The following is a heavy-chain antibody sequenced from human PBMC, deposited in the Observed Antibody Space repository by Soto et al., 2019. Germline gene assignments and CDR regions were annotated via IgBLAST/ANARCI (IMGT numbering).Heavy chain of an antibody. CDR2: IDPSDSYI. J-gene: IGHJ6*02. D-gene: IGHD2-15*01. CDR3: AGPRGQHGNGGNCYFGLEV. CDR1: GYSFNSYW. V-gene: IGHV5-10-1*01. Sequence: GESLKISCKGSGYSFNSYWISWVRQMPGKGLEWMGRIDPSDSYINYNPSFQGHVTISADKSISTAYLQWSSLKASDTAMYYCAGPRGQHGNGGNCYFGLEVWGQGTRVTV.